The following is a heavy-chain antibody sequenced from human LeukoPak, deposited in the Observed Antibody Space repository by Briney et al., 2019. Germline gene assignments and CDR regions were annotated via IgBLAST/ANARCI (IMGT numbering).Heavy chain of an antibody. CDR1: GFIFRDYH. J-gene: IGHJ4*02. CDR3: AGGLDIAVAGPGGYFDY. CDR2: ISPGGDAT. D-gene: IGHD6-19*01. Sequence: GGSLRLSCAASGFIFRDYHMNWIRQAPGKGLEWVSYISPGGDATYFADSVRGRFTISRDNAKNSLYLQMNSLTAEDAVVYYCAGGLDIAVAGPGGYFDYWGQGTLVTVSS. V-gene: IGHV3-11*01.